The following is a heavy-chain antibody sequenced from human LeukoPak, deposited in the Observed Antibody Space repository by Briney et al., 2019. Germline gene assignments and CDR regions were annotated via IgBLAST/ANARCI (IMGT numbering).Heavy chain of an antibody. CDR2: VRNKTKSYST. J-gene: IGHJ3*01. Sequence: GGSLRLSCAASGFTFSDHYMDWVRQAPGKGLEWVGRVRNKTKSYSTEYAASVKGRFTISRDDSKNSVYLQMNTLKTEDTAVYYCTRLVFYYDSSAFPHRNAYDFWGQGTMATVST. CDR3: TRLVFYYDSSAFPHRNAYDF. D-gene: IGHD3-22*01. V-gene: IGHV3-72*01. CDR1: GFTFSDHY.